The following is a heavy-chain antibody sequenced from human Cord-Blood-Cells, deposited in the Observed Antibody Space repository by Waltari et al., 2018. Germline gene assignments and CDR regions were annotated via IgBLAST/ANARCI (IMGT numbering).Heavy chain of an antibody. J-gene: IGHJ3*02. CDR2: IKSKTDGGTT. V-gene: IGHV3-15*01. D-gene: IGHD6-13*01. Sequence: EVQLVESGGGLVQPGGSLRLSCEASEFTFSNAWLSWVRQAPGKGLEWVGGIKSKTDGGTTDYAAPVKVRFTISRDDSKNTLYLQINSLKPEDTALYYCTTDRAAAPDAFDIWGQGTMVTVSS. CDR3: TTDRAAAPDAFDI. CDR1: EFTFSNAW.